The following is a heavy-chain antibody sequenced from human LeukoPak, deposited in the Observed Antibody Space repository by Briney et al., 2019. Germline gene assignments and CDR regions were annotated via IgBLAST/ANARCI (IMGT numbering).Heavy chain of an antibody. CDR2: IYYSGST. D-gene: IGHD5-18*01. CDR1: GGSISSYY. Sequence: SDTLSLTCTVSGGSISSYYWSWIRQPPGKGLEWIGYIYYSGSTNYNPSLKSRVTISVDTSKNQFSLKLSSVTAADTAVYYCARRNTAMVLRGWFDPWGQGTLVTVSS. V-gene: IGHV4-59*07. J-gene: IGHJ5*02. CDR3: ARRNTAMVLRGWFDP.